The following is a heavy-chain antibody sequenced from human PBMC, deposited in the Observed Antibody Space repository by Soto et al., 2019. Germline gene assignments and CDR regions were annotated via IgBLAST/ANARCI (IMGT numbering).Heavy chain of an antibody. CDR1: GFTYSWYG. CDR3: EIDTSCNGDICYFRFDP. Sequence: QVQLVQSGGGVVQPGRSLRLSCVASGFTYSWYGMHWVRQAPGKRLEWVAFISYDGSNKYYSDLVNGRCTISRDNSKNTLYLEMNSLGAEDTAVYYCEIDTSCNGDICYFRFDPWGQGTLVTVSS. V-gene: IGHV3-33*01. CDR2: ISYDGSNK. D-gene: IGHD2-15*01. J-gene: IGHJ5*02.